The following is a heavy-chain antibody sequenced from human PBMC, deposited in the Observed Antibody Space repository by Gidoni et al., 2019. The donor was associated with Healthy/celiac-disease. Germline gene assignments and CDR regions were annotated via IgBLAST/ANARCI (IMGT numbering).Heavy chain of an antibody. Sequence: EVQLVETGGGLIQPGGSLRLSCAASGFTVSSNSMSWVRQAPGKGMEWVSVIYSGGSTYYADSVKGRFTISRDNSKNTLYLQMNSLRAEDTAVYYCARESYYYDSSGYSNYYYYGMDVWGQGTTVTVSS. D-gene: IGHD3-22*01. V-gene: IGHV3-53*02. J-gene: IGHJ6*02. CDR3: ARESYYYDSSGYSNYYYYGMDV. CDR1: GFTVSSNS. CDR2: IYSGGST.